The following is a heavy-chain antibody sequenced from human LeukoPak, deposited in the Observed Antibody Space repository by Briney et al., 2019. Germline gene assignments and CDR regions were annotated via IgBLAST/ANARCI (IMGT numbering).Heavy chain of an antibody. CDR2: ISAYNGDT. J-gene: IGHJ3*02. Sequence: GASVKVSCKASGYAFTSYGISWVRQAPGQGLEWMGWISAYNGDTNYAQKLQGRVTMTTDTSTSTAYMELRSLRSDDTAVYYCARDRVTTMVQFDIWGQGTMVTVSS. V-gene: IGHV1-18*01. CDR1: GYAFTSYG. D-gene: IGHD3-10*01. CDR3: ARDRVTTMVQFDI.